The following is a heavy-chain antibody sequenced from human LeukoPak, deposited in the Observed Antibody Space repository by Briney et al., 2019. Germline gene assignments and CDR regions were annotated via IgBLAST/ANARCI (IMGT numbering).Heavy chain of an antibody. D-gene: IGHD4-23*01. J-gene: IGHJ4*02. V-gene: IGHV4-4*09. CDR3: ARHEDGGNSLFDY. Sequence: SETLSLTCTVSGGSISSYYWSWIRQPPGKGLEWIGHIYTSGSTNYNPSLKSRVSISVDTSKNQFSLKLSSMTAADTAVYYCARHEDGGNSLFDYWGQGTLVTVSS. CDR1: GGSISSYY. CDR2: IYTSGST.